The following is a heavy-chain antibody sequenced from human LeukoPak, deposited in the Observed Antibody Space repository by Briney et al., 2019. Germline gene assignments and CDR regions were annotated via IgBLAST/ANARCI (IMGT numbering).Heavy chain of an antibody. J-gene: IGHJ5*02. CDR2: IYYSGST. Sequence: PSETLSLTCTVSGGSISSYYWSWIRQPPGKGLEWIGYIYYSGSTNYNPSLKSRVTISVDTSKNQFSLKLSSVTAADTAVYYCARLFLEYSSSEWFDPWGQGTLVTVSS. V-gene: IGHV4-59*01. CDR1: GGSISSYY. CDR3: ARLFLEYSSSEWFDP. D-gene: IGHD6-6*01.